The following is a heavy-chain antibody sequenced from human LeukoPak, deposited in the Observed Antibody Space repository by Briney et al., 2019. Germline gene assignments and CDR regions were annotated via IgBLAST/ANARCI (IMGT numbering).Heavy chain of an antibody. V-gene: IGHV3-74*01. CDR1: EFTFSSYR. CDR2: ISSDGSST. D-gene: IGHD3-3*01. CDR3: AREDHYYDYWSGYFPVFDY. Sequence: GGSLRLSCAASEFTFSSYRMHWVRQAPGKGLVWVSRISSDGSSTSYADSVKGRFTISRDNAKNTLYLQMNSLRAEDTAVYYCAREDHYYDYWSGYFPVFDYWGQGTLVTVSS. J-gene: IGHJ4*02.